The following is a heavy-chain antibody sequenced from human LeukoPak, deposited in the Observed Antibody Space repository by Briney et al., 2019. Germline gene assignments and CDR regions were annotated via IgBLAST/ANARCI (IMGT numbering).Heavy chain of an antibody. D-gene: IGHD3-10*01. Sequence: GGSLRLSCAASGFTFSSYSMNWVRQAPGKGLEWVSSISSSSSYIYYADSVKGRFTISRDNAKNSLYLQMNSLRAEDTAVYYCARAVVRGVIIGETRWFDSWGQGTLVTVSS. CDR1: GFTFSSYS. V-gene: IGHV3-21*01. J-gene: IGHJ5*01. CDR3: ARAVVRGVIIGETRWFDS. CDR2: ISSSSSYI.